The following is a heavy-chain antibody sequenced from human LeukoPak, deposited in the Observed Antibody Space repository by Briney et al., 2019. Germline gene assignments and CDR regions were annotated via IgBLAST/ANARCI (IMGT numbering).Heavy chain of an antibody. CDR3: TRFESDFAYYYGMDV. CDR1: GFTFNVFS. Sequence: PGGSLRLSCAASGFTFNVFSMNLIRQAPGKGLEWVSSISSKSEHILYSDSVKDRFTISRDNAKNSLYLQMNSLRVEDTAVYYCTRFESDFAYYYGMDVWGQGTTVTVSS. V-gene: IGHV3-21*01. J-gene: IGHJ6*02. CDR2: ISSKSEHI. D-gene: IGHD2-21*01.